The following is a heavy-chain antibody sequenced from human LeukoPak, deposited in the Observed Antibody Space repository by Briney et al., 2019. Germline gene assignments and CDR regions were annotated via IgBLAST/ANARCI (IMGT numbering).Heavy chain of an antibody. CDR2: ISGSSRYI. Sequence: GGSLRLSCVGSGFNFSPYSINWVRQAPGKGLEWVSTISGSSRYIYYADSVKGRFTISRDNAKSSVFLQMNSLRADDTAIYYCARRLNYADYGSDYWGQGTLVTVSS. CDR3: ARRLNYADYGSDY. V-gene: IGHV3-21*01. D-gene: IGHD4-17*01. CDR1: GFNFSPYS. J-gene: IGHJ4*02.